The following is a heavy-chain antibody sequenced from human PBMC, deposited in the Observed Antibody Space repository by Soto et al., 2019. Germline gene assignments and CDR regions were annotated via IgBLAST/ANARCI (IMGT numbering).Heavy chain of an antibody. CDR3: ARLQANCSGGSCYLPIWNYYNWFDP. J-gene: IGHJ5*02. Sequence: SETLSLTCSVSGGSIASRSYYWGWLRQPPGKGLEWIGSVYYRGSGNYNPSLKSRVTILVDTSKNQFSLKLSSVTAADTAVYYCARLQANCSGGSCYLPIWNYYNWFDPWGQGTPVTVSS. CDR2: VYYRGSG. V-gene: IGHV4-39*07. D-gene: IGHD2-15*01. CDR1: GGSIASRSYY.